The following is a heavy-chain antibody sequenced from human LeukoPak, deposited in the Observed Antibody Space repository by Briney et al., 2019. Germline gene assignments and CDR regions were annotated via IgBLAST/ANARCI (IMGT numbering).Heavy chain of an antibody. CDR2: ISSSSSYI. CDR3: AREMIAAAGEITFDY. CDR1: GFTFSSYS. J-gene: IGHJ4*02. V-gene: IGHV3-21*01. D-gene: IGHD6-13*01. Sequence: GGSLRLSWAASGFTFSSYSMNWVRQAPGKGLEWVSSISSSSSYIYYADSVKGRFTISGDNAKNSLYLQMNSLRAEDTAVYYCAREMIAAAGEITFDYWGQGTLVTVSS.